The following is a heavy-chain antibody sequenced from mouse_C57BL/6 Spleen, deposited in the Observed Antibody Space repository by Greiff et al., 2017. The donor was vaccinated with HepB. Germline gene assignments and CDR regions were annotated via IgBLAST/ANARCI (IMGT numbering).Heavy chain of an antibody. D-gene: IGHD2-4*01. CDR1: GYSFTDYN. J-gene: IGHJ3*01. V-gene: IGHV1-39*01. CDR2: INPNYGTT. CDR3: AREDYALAWFAY. Sequence: EVHLVESGPELVKPGASVKISCKASGYSFTDYNMNWVKQSNGKSLEWIGVINPNYGTTSYNQKFKGKATLTVDQSSSTAYMQLNSLTSEDSAVYYCAREDYALAWFAYWGQGTLVTVSA.